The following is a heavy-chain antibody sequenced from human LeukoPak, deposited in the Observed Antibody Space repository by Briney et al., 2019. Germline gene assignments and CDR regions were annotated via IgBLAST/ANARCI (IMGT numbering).Heavy chain of an antibody. CDR1: GFTFSSYG. CDR3: ARDRYCSSTSCYGPGDAFDI. CDR2: IRYDGSNK. V-gene: IGHV3-30*02. J-gene: IGHJ3*02. D-gene: IGHD2-2*01. Sequence: PGGSLRLSCAASGFTFSSYGMHWVRQAPGKGLEWVAFIRYDGSNKYYADSVKGRFTISRDNSKNTLYLQMNSLRAEDTAVYYCARDRYCSSTSCYGPGDAFDIWGQGTMVTVSS.